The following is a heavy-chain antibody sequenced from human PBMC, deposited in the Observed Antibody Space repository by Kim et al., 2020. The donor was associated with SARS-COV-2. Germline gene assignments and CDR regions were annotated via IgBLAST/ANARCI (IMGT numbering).Heavy chain of an antibody. CDR3: ARDPLTSYSSSSNGDY. J-gene: IGHJ4*02. V-gene: IGHV3-30*07. Sequence: DSVKGRVTISRDNSKNTLYLQMNSLRAEDTAVYYCARDPLTSYSSSSNGDYWGQGTLVTVSS. D-gene: IGHD6-6*01.